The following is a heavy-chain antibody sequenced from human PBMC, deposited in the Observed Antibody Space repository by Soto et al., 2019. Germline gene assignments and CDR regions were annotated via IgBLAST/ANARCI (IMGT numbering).Heavy chain of an antibody. CDR2: ISSSSSYI. Sequence: AGGSLRLSCTGSGFTFSSSTMTWVRQGPGKGLEWVSSISSSSSYIYFADSLKGRFTISRDNAKNSLYLQMNSLRAEDTAVYYCARDIGGMSAVWGQGTQVTVSS. D-gene: IGHD3-10*01. CDR1: GFTFSSST. CDR3: ARDIGGMSAV. V-gene: IGHV3-21*06. J-gene: IGHJ4*02.